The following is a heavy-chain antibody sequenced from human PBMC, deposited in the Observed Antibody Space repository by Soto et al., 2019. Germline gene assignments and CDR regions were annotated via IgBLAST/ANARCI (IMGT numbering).Heavy chain of an antibody. CDR3: ARDKITGLFDY. D-gene: IGHD2-8*02. CDR1: GGSFSGYY. Sequence: SETLSLTCAVYGGSFSGYYWTWIRQPPGTGLEWIGEINHSGSTNYNPSLKSRVTISVDTSKNQFSLKLTPVTAADTAVYYCARDKITGLFDYWGQGTLVTVSS. V-gene: IGHV4-34*01. J-gene: IGHJ4*02. CDR2: INHSGST.